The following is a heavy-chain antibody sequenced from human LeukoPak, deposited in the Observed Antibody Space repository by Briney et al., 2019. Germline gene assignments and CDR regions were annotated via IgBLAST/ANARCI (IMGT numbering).Heavy chain of an antibody. J-gene: IGHJ3*01. CDR3: AKGYSGLLVYALDV. D-gene: IGHD5-12*01. CDR2: SRNKANSDTT. V-gene: IGHV3-72*01. CDR1: GFTFSDHY. Sequence: GGSLRLSCAGSGFTFSDHYIDWVRQAPGKGPEWGGRSRNKANSDTTEYAASVKGRFSISRDDSKNLQFLQMNSLRTEDTAVYYCAKGYSGLLVYALDVWGPGTRVTVSS.